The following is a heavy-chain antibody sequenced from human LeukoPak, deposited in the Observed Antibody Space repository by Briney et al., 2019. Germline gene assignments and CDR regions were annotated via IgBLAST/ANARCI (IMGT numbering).Heavy chain of an antibody. CDR3: ARSSSGSSNWFGP. D-gene: IGHD3-22*01. V-gene: IGHV1-69*05. Sequence: SVKVSCKASGGTFSNYAISWVRQAPGQGLEWMGGIIPIFGTANYAQKFQGRVTITTDESTSTAYMELSSLRSEDTAVYYCARSSSGSSNWFGPWGQGTLVTVSS. CDR2: IIPIFGTA. CDR1: GGTFSNYA. J-gene: IGHJ5*02.